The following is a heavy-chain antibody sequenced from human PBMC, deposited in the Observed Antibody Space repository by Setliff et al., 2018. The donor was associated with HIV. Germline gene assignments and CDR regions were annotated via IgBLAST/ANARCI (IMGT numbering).Heavy chain of an antibody. CDR1: GGSFSGYY. J-gene: IGHJ4*02. Sequence: SETLSLTCAVYGGSFSGYYWSWIRQPPGKGLEWIGEINHSGSTTYDPSLKSRITISVDTSKNQFSLKLTSVTAADMGVYYCARGRKKTLAVSGTRYFDFWARERWSPSPQ. CDR3: ARGRKKTLAVSGTRYFDF. CDR2: INHSGST. D-gene: IGHD6-19*01. V-gene: IGHV4-34*01.